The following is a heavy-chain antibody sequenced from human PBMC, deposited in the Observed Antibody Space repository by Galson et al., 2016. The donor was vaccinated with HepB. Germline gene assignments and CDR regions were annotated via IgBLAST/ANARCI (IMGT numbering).Heavy chain of an antibody. J-gene: IGHJ4*02. D-gene: IGHD3-22*01. CDR1: DFTFSGYG. V-gene: IGHV3-33*08. CDR3: ARSASYYDSNGYYRDPFDF. Sequence: SLRLSCATFDFTFSGYGMHWVRQAPGKGLEWVALIWFDGSKQYYSDSVKGRFTISRDNSRNTLYLQMNSLRAEDTAVYYGARSASYYDSNGYYRDPFDFWGPGTLVTVSS. CDR2: IWFDGSKQ.